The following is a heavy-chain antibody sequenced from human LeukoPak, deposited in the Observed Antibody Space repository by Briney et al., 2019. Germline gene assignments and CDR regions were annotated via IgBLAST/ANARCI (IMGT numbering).Heavy chain of an antibody. J-gene: IGHJ1*01. CDR3: AAGGSIGGFFPN. V-gene: IGHV3-7*01. CDR2: IHPDGTAQ. CDR1: GFTFRTYW. Sequence: GGSLRLSCIASGFTFRTYWMSWVRQSPGKGLEWVANIHPDGTAQFYVDSVKGRFIISRDNAKNSLFLQMNSPRDEDMAVYYCAAGGSIGGFFPNWGQGTLVTVSS. D-gene: IGHD3-3*01.